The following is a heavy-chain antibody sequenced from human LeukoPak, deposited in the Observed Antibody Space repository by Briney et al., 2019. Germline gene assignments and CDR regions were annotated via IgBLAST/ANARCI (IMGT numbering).Heavy chain of an antibody. CDR1: GGTFSSYA. CDR3: ANQRKSIAARFVYYYYMDV. J-gene: IGHJ6*03. Sequence: AASVKVSCKASGGTFSSYAISWVRQAPGQGLEWMGGIIPIFGTANYAQKFQGRVTITADESTSTAYMELSSLRSEDTAVYYCANQRKSIAARFVYYYYMDVWGKGTTVTVSS. CDR2: IIPIFGTA. D-gene: IGHD6-6*01. V-gene: IGHV1-69*13.